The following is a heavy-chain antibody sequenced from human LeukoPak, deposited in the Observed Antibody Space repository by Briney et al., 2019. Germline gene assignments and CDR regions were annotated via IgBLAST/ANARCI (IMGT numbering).Heavy chain of an antibody. Sequence: PGGSLRLSCAASGFTFSSYGMHWVRQAPGKGLEWVAVISNDESKKYYADSVKGRFTISRDNSKNTLSLQASSLRAEDTAVYYCAKDRYSYAFEYFESWGQGTLVTVSS. CDR3: AKDRYSYAFEYFES. CDR2: ISNDESKK. J-gene: IGHJ4*02. V-gene: IGHV3-30*18. D-gene: IGHD3-16*01. CDR1: GFTFSSYG.